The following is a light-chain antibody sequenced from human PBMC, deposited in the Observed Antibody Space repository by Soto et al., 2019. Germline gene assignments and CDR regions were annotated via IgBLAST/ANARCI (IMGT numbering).Light chain of an antibody. CDR3: QQYNNWPPWT. Sequence: EIVMTQAPATLSVSPGARATLSCRASQSVNTNLAWYQQKPGQAPRLLIYGASTRATGIRARFSGSGSGIESSLAISSLQPEDFAVYYCQQYNNWPPWTFGQGTKWEV. CDR1: QSVNTN. CDR2: GAS. J-gene: IGKJ1*01. V-gene: IGKV3-15*01.